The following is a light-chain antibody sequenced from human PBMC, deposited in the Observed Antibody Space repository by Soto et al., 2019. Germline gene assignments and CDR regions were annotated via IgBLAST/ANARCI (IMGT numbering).Light chain of an antibody. Sequence: EIVLTQSPCTLSLSPGERATLSCRASQSVSSIYLAWFQHKPGQAPRLLIYGASNRATGIPDRFSGSGSGTDFTLTISRLEPEDFAVYYCQQYGSSPWTFGQGTKVDIK. V-gene: IGKV3-20*01. J-gene: IGKJ1*01. CDR3: QQYGSSPWT. CDR2: GAS. CDR1: QSVSSIY.